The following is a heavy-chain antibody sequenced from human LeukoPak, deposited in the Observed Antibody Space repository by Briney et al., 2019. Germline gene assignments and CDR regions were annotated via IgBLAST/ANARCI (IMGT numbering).Heavy chain of an antibody. J-gene: IGHJ4*02. CDR2: IKQDGSEK. CDR1: GFTFSSYW. D-gene: IGHD3-3*01. CDR3: AREFLSYYDFWSGYYNDY. V-gene: IGHV3-7*03. Sequence: GGSLRLSCAASGFTFSSYWMTWVRQAPGKGLEWVANIKQDGSEKYYVDSVKGRFTISRDNTKSSLSLQMNSLRAEDTAVYYCAREFLSYYDFWSGYYNDYWGQGTLVTVSS.